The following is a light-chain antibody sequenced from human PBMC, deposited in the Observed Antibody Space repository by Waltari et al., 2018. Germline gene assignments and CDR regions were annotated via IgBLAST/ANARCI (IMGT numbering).Light chain of an antibody. CDR2: RNT. V-gene: IGLV1-47*01. J-gene: IGLJ3*02. Sequence: QSVLTQPPSASGAPGQRVTISCSESSSNIGSNYVDWYQQLPGTAPKLPIFRNTWRPPGVSVPFSGSKAGTAASLAISGLRSEDEAEYYCAAWDDSLSGWVFGGGTKLTVL. CDR1: SSNIGSNY. CDR3: AAWDDSLSGWV.